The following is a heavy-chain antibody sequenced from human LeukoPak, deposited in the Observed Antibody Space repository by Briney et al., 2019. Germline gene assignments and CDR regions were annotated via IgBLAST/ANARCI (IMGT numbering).Heavy chain of an antibody. Sequence: PGGSLRLSCAASGFTFSSYSMNWVRQAPGKGLEWVSSISSTNNIYCADSLKGRVIISRDNAKNSLYLQINSLRAEDTAVYYCARDIIRGLVNHFDAFDIWGQGTVVTVSS. V-gene: IGHV3-21*01. D-gene: IGHD3-10*01. CDR1: GFTFSSYS. J-gene: IGHJ3*02. CDR2: ISSTNNI. CDR3: ARDIIRGLVNHFDAFDI.